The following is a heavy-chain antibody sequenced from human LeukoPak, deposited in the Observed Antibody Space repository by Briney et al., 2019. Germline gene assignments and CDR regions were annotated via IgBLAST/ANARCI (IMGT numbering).Heavy chain of an antibody. V-gene: IGHV3-21*01. CDR3: AAGGISDYDFWSGYDY. J-gene: IGHJ4*02. CDR1: GFTFSSYS. CDR2: ISSSSSYI. Sequence: PGGSLRLSCAASGFTFSSYSMNWVRQAPGKGLEWVSSISSSSSYIYYADSVKGRFTISRDNAKNSLYLQMNSLRAEDTAVYYCAAGGISDYDFWSGYDYWGQETLVTVSS. D-gene: IGHD3-3*01.